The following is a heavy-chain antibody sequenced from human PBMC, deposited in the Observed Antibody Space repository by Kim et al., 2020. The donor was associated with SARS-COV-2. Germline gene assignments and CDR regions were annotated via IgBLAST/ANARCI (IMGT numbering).Heavy chain of an antibody. D-gene: IGHD1-1*01. Sequence: GGSLILSCAASGFTFEDYAMHWVRQAPGQGLEWVSGISWKIGSIGYADSVKGRFTISRDNAKNYLYLQMNSLRAEDTALYYCAKDPSWNEGYFDYWGQGT. CDR2: ISWKIGSI. V-gene: IGHV3-9*01. J-gene: IGHJ4*02. CDR1: GFTFEDYA. CDR3: AKDPSWNEGYFDY.